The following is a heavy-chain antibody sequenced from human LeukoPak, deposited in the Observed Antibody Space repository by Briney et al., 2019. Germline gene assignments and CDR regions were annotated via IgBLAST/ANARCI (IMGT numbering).Heavy chain of an antibody. J-gene: IGHJ5*02. D-gene: IGHD6-19*01. Sequence: ASVKVSCKVSGRTLSQFSLQWVRQVPGKGLEWMGGSDPKDKTFYAQNFQGRVTLTEVTSKDTAYMALSSLIFEDTAVYYCAIRRLAVASAPFAHWGQGTLVTVSS. CDR2: SDPKDKT. CDR1: GRTLSQFS. V-gene: IGHV1-24*01. CDR3: AIRRLAVASAPFAH.